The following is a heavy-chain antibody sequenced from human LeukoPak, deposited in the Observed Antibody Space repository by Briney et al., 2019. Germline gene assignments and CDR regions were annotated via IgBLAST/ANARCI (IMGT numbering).Heavy chain of an antibody. CDR2: IIPIFGTA. CDR3: ASPSSPYYDSSGYYIDAFDI. Sequence: ASVKVSCKASGGTFSSYAISWVRQAPGQGLEWMGGIIPIFGTANYAQKFQGRVRITADKSTSTAYMELSSLRSEDTAVYYCASPSSPYYDSSGYYIDAFDIWGQGTMVTVSS. J-gene: IGHJ3*02. D-gene: IGHD3-22*01. V-gene: IGHV1-69*06. CDR1: GGTFSSYA.